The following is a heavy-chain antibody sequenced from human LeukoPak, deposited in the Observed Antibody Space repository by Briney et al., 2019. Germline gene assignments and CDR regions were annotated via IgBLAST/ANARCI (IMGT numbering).Heavy chain of an antibody. J-gene: IGHJ6*02. V-gene: IGHV4-59*01. CDR1: GGSISGYY. CDR2: IHYSGST. CDR3: ARVHGANDYFYGMDV. D-gene: IGHD4/OR15-4a*01. Sequence: PSETLSLTCTVSGGSISGYYWSWIRQSPGKGLEWIGYIHYSGSTNYNPSLKSRVIILLDTSKNQFSLKLSSVTAADTAVYYCARVHGANDYFYGMDVWGQGTTVSDSS.